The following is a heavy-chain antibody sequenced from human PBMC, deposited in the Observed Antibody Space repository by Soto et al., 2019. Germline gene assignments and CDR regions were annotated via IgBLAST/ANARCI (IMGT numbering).Heavy chain of an antibody. D-gene: IGHD2-21*02. CDR2: IIPILGIA. V-gene: IGHV1-69*08. J-gene: IGHJ4*02. CDR3: ARDRGDGGENY. Sequence: QVQLVQSGAEVKKPGSSVKVSCKASGGTFSSYTISWVRQAPGQGLEWMGRIIPILGIANYAQKFQGRVTITADKSTSRAYMELSILRSEDTAVYYCARDRGDGGENYWARGTLVTVSS. CDR1: GGTFSSYT.